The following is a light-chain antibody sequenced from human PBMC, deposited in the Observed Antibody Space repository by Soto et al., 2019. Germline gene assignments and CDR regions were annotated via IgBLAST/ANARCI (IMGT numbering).Light chain of an antibody. CDR3: QQYNNWPRT. CDR2: GAS. J-gene: IGKJ1*01. Sequence: EIVMTQSAATVSFSPGERATLSCRASQSVSSNLAWYQQKPGQAPRLLIYGASTRATGIPDRLSGSGSGTEFNLTISSLQSEDFAVYYCQQYNNWPRTCGQGTKVDIK. CDR1: QSVSSN. V-gene: IGKV3-15*01.